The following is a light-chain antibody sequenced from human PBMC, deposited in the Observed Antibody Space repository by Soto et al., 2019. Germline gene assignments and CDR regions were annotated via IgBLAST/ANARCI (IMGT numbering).Light chain of an antibody. Sequence: IHWTQSPSFLSASVLDRVTISFLASQGISSYLSWYQQKPGKAPKLLIYKASTLKSGVPSRFSGSGSGTEFTLTISSLQPEDFATYYCQQLSSYPVTFGGGTKVDIK. CDR3: QQLSSYPVT. J-gene: IGKJ4*01. CDR1: QGISSY. V-gene: IGKV1-9*01. CDR2: KAS.